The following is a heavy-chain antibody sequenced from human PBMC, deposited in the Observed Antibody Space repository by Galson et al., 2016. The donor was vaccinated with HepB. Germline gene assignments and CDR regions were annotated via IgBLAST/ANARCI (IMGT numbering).Heavy chain of an antibody. V-gene: IGHV3-23*01. CDR2: ISGSGDST. Sequence: SLRLSCAASGITFSTYAVSWVRQAPGKGLEWVSAISGSGDSTYYADSVKGRFTISRDNSKNTLSLQMNCLRAEDTAVYFCAKYGTVFWMYYGSSGWFDAWGQGTLVTVSS. CDR1: GITFSTYA. J-gene: IGHJ5*02. CDR3: AKYGTVFWMYYGSSGWFDA. D-gene: IGHD3-22*01.